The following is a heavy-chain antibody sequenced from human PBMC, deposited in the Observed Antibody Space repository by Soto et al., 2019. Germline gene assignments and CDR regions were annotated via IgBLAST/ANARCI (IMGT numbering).Heavy chain of an antibody. CDR1: GYSFTSYW. CDR3: ATCIAAAGTYYYYGMDV. CDR2: IYPGDSDT. J-gene: IGHJ6*02. V-gene: IGHV5-51*01. D-gene: IGHD6-13*01. Sequence: GESLKISCKGSGYSFTSYWIGWVRQMPGKGLEWMGIIYPGDSDTRYSPSFQGQVTISADKSISTAYLQWSSLKAPDTAMYYCATCIAAAGTYYYYGMDVWGQGTTVTVSS.